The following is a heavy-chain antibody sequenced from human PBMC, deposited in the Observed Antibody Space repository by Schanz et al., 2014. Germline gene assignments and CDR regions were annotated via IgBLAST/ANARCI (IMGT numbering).Heavy chain of an antibody. V-gene: IGHV3-23*04. D-gene: IGHD3-9*01. CDR1: GFTFRSYA. CDR3: AKHVRSLTGNDY. J-gene: IGHJ4*02. Sequence: VQLVESGGGVVQPGRSLRLSCAASGFTFRSYAMSWARQTPGKGLEWVSGIGGSGDSTHYADSVKGRFIISRDNSKNTLYLQVNSLRAEDTAVYYCAKHVRSLTGNDYCGQGTLVTVSS. CDR2: IGGSGDST.